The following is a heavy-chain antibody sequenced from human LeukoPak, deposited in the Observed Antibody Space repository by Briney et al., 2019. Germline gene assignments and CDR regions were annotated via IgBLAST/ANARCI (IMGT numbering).Heavy chain of an antibody. CDR2: IYYSGST. CDR1: GGSISSYY. Sequence: SETLSLTCTVSGGSISSYYWSWIRQPPGKGLEWIGYIYYSGSTNYNPSLKSRVTISVDTSKNQFSLKLSSVTAADTAVYYCARAKGSIAAALTPYYYYYMDVWGKGTTVTVSS. D-gene: IGHD6-13*01. CDR3: ARAKGSIAAALTPYYYYYMDV. V-gene: IGHV4-59*01. J-gene: IGHJ6*03.